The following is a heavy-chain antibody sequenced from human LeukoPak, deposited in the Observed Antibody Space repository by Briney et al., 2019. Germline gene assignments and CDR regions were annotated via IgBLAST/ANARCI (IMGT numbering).Heavy chain of an antibody. CDR3: TRGFMAS. J-gene: IGHJ5*02. Sequence: GGSLRLSCAASGFVFGDFVITWVRQAPGRGLECAGFIRAELDGGTTEYAASLEGRFTISRDDSKGIAYLQMNSLEIDDTAIYFCTRGFMASWGQGTLVTVSS. CDR2: IRAELDGGTT. D-gene: IGHD5-24*01. CDR1: GFVFGDFV. V-gene: IGHV3-49*04.